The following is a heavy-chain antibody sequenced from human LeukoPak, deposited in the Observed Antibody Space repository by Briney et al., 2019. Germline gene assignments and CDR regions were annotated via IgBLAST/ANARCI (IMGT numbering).Heavy chain of an antibody. V-gene: IGHV1-69*04. J-gene: IGHJ4*02. CDR3: ARGGAAAGRGFFDY. Sequence: SVKVSCKASGGTFSSYAISWVRQAPGQGLEWMGRVIPILGIANYAQKFQGRVTITADKSTSTAYMELSSLRSEDTAVYYCARGGAAAGRGFFDYWGQGTLVTVSS. CDR1: GGTFSSYA. D-gene: IGHD6-13*01. CDR2: VIPILGIA.